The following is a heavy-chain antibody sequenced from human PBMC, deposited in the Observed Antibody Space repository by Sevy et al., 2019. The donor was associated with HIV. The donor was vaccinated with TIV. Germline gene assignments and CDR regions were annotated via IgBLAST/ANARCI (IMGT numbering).Heavy chain of an antibody. D-gene: IGHD6-19*01. Sequence: GGSLRLSCAASGFTFSSYWMSWVRQAPGKRLEWVANIKQDGSEKYYVDSVKGRFTISRDNAKNSLYLQMNSLRAEDTAVYYCARAGRIAVAGIDYWGQGTLVTVSS. CDR3: ARAGRIAVAGIDY. CDR2: IKQDGSEK. CDR1: GFTFSSYW. V-gene: IGHV3-7*03. J-gene: IGHJ4*02.